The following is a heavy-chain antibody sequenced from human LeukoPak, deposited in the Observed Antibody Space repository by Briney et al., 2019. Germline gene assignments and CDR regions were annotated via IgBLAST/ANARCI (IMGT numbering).Heavy chain of an antibody. CDR1: GFTFDDYA. V-gene: IGHV3-9*01. D-gene: IGHD6-13*01. Sequence: PGRSLRLSCAASGFTFDDYAMHWVRQAPGKGLEWVSGISWNSGSIGYADSVNGRFTISRDNAKNSLYLQMNSLRAEDTALYYCAKQAAAGRYYFDYWGQGTLVTVSS. J-gene: IGHJ4*02. CDR2: ISWNSGSI. CDR3: AKQAAAGRYYFDY.